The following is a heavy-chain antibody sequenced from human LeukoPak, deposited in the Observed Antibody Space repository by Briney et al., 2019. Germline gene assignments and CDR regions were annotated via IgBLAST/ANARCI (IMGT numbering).Heavy chain of an antibody. D-gene: IGHD3-10*01. CDR1: GGSFSGYY. V-gene: IGHV4-34*01. J-gene: IGHJ4*02. CDR3: ARRSGYYGSGFFGY. CDR2: INHSGST. Sequence: SETLSLTCAVYGGSFSGYYWSWIRQPPGKGLEWIGEINHSGSTNYNPSLKSRVTISVDTSKNQLSLKLSSVTAADTAVYYCARRSGYYGSGFFGYWGQGTLVTVSS.